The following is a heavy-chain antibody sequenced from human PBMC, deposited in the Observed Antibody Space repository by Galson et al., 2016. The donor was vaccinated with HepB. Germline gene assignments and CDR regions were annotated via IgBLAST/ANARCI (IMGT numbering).Heavy chain of an antibody. CDR1: GFIFSSYS. J-gene: IGHJ4*02. CDR3: ARGRAVTPRLGCPLY. D-gene: IGHD2-21*02. CDR2: ISSSSNYI. Sequence: SLRLSCAASGFIFSSYSMNWVRQAPGKGLEWISSISSSSNYIDYADSVRGRFTISRDNAKNLLYLHMNSLRPEDTAIYYCARGRAVTPRLGCPLYWGQGILVTVSS. V-gene: IGHV3-21*04.